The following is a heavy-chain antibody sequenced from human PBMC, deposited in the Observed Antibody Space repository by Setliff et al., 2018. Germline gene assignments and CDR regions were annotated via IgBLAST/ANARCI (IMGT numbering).Heavy chain of an antibody. D-gene: IGHD2-15*01. CDR1: SSSITSAYS. CDR2: LHPSEDP. J-gene: IGHJ4*02. V-gene: IGHV4-38-2*02. CDR3: ATMMSTGVGGRGYLVN. Sequence: PSETLSLTCSVSSSSITSAYSWAWIRQTPGKGLEWIGTLHPSEDPSYNPSLRSRVTLSQDTSYNQFSLNLNSVTAADAAVYYCATMMSTGVGGRGYLVNWGQGTLVTVSS.